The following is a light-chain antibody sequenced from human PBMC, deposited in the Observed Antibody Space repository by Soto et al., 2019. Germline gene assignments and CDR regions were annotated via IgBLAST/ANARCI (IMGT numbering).Light chain of an antibody. CDR1: SSNIGAGYD. V-gene: IGLV1-40*01. CDR2: GNS. J-gene: IGLJ1*01. CDR3: QSYDSSLSVYV. Sequence: QSVLTQPPSVSGAPGQRVTISCTGSSSNIGAGYDVHWYQQLPGTAPKLPIYGNSNRPSGVPDRFSGSKSGTSASLAITGLQAEDEADYYCQSYDSSLSVYVFGPGTKLTVL.